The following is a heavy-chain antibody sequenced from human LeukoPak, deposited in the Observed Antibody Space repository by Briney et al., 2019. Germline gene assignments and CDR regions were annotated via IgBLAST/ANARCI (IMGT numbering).Heavy chain of an antibody. CDR2: INQDGSEK. V-gene: IGHV3-7*01. CDR3: AREKGNYFGSGSYFMFY. Sequence: VGSLRLSCAASGFTFSGYWISWVRQAPGQGLEWVANINQDGSEKYYVDSVKGQFTISRDNAKNSLYLQMNSLRAEDTAVYYCAREKGNYFGSGSYFMFYWGQGTLVTVSS. J-gene: IGHJ4*02. D-gene: IGHD3-10*01. CDR1: GFTFSGYW.